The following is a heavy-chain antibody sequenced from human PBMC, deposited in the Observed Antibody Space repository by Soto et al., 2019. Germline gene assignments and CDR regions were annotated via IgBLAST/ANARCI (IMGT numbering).Heavy chain of an antibody. J-gene: IGHJ5*02. CDR1: GGSFSGYY. D-gene: IGHD2-15*01. CDR3: ARCRGGSCYWFDP. CDR2: INHSGST. V-gene: IGHV4-34*01. Sequence: PSETLSLTCAVYGGSFSGYYWSWIRQPPGKGLEWIGEINHSGSTNYNPSLKSRVTISVDKSKNQFSLKLSSVTAADTAVYYCARCRGGSCYWFDPWGQGTLVTVSS.